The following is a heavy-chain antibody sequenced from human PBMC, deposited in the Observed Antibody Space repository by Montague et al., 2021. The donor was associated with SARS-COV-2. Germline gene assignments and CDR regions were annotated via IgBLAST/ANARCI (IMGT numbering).Heavy chain of an antibody. V-gene: IGHV4-59*01. Sequence: SETLSLTCAVSGGSISHYYWSWIQQPPGKGLEWIGYIYSSGGTNYNPSLKSRVTLSLDAAKNHFSLRLSSVTAADTAVYYCARRTDILTGYYDYWGQGTLVTVSS. J-gene: IGHJ4*02. CDR3: ARRTDILTGYYDY. D-gene: IGHD3-9*01. CDR2: IYSSGGT. CDR1: GGSISHYY.